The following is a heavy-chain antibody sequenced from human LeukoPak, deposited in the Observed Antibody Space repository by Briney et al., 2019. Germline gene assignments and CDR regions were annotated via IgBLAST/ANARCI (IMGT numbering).Heavy chain of an antibody. D-gene: IGHD1-1*01. CDR1: RYTLTRYG. CDR2: TSAHNDDT. J-gene: IGHJ4*02. Sequence: AASVTVSCTASRYTLTRYGISWVGQAAGREGACMGWTSAHNDDTNYAETLQGRLTMTTDISTSTAYMELTSLRSDDTAVYYCARDWDSRNDYFDPWGQGTLVIVSS. CDR3: ARDWDSRNDYFDP. V-gene: IGHV1-18*01.